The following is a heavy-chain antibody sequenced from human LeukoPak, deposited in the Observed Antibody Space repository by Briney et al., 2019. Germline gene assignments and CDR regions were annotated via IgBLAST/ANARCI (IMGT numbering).Heavy chain of an antibody. Sequence: GGSLRLSCAASGFTFNSYGMHWVRQAPGKGLEWVAVIWYDGSNTYYADSVKGRFTISRDDSKNTLYLQMNSLRAEDTAVYYCAKAGGSGPHQKYYYYGMDVWGQGTTVTVSS. CDR1: GFTFNSYG. CDR2: IWYDGSNT. V-gene: IGHV3-30*02. CDR3: AKAGGSGPHQKYYYYGMDV. J-gene: IGHJ6*02. D-gene: IGHD3-10*01.